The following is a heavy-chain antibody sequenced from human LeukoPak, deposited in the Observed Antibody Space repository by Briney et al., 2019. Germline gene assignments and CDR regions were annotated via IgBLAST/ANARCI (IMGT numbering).Heavy chain of an antibody. Sequence: GGSLRLSCAASGFTFSTYWMHWVRQAPGKGLVWVSRIKNDGSSTNYADSVKGRFTISRDNAKNTLYLQMSSLRAEDTAVYYCAREPAVAGNWFDPWGQGTLVTVSS. CDR2: IKNDGSST. J-gene: IGHJ5*02. CDR1: GFTFSTYW. D-gene: IGHD6-19*01. V-gene: IGHV3-74*01. CDR3: AREPAVAGNWFDP.